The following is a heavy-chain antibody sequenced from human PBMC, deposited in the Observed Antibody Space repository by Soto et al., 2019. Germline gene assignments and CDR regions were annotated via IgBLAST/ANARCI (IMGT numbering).Heavy chain of an antibody. CDR3: AREHYHTLPQFKDS. CDR2: ISAFNGYT. D-gene: IGHD3-3*01. CDR1: GYTFTSYG. Sequence: QVQLVQSGAEVKKPGASVKVSCKASGYTFTSYGISWVRQAPGQGLEWMGWISAFNGYTNYAQNLQGRVTMTADTSTSTAYMELRSLRSDDTAVYYCAREHYHTLPQFKDSWGQGTLVTVSS. J-gene: IGHJ4*02. V-gene: IGHV1-18*01.